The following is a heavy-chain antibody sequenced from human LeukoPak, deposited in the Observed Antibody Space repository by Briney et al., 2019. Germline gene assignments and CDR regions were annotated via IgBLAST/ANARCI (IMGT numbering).Heavy chain of an antibody. V-gene: IGHV1-8*01. J-gene: IGHJ5*02. D-gene: IGHD5-24*01. CDR1: GYTFTSYD. CDR3: ARGSTEMATGHNWFDP. Sequence: GASVTVSFKASGYTFTSYDINWVGQATGQGLEWMGWMNPNSGNTGYAQKFQATFTMTRTTSITPPYMQLSSLRSEDTAVYYCARGSTEMATGHNWFDPWGQGTLVTVSS. CDR2: MNPNSGNT.